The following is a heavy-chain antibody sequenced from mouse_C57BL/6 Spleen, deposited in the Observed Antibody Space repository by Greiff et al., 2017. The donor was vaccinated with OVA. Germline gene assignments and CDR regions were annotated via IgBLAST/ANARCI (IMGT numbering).Heavy chain of an antibody. V-gene: IGHV5-17*01. CDR1: GFTFSDYG. CDR3: ARPRYYYGSSLDY. J-gene: IGHJ2*01. Sequence: EVMLVESGGGLVKPGGSLKLSCAASGFTFSDYGMHWVRQAPEKGLEWVAYISSGSSTIYYADTVKGRFTISRDNAKNTLFLQMTSLRSEDTAMYYCARPRYYYGSSLDYWGQGTTLTVSS. CDR2: ISSGSSTI. D-gene: IGHD1-1*01.